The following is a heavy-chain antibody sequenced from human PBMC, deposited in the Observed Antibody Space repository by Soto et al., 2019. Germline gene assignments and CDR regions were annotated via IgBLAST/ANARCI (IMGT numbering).Heavy chain of an antibody. J-gene: IGHJ6*03. CDR3: ARDGYCSSTSCLPLYYYYYYMDV. D-gene: IGHD2-2*03. CDR2: IKQDGSEK. V-gene: IGHV3-7*01. Sequence: PGGSLRLSCAASGFTFSSYWMSWVRQAPGKGLEWVANIKQDGSEKYYVDSVKGRFTISRDNAKNSLYLQMNSLRAEDTAVYYCARDGYCSSTSCLPLYYYYYYMDVWGKGTTVTVSS. CDR1: GFTFSSYW.